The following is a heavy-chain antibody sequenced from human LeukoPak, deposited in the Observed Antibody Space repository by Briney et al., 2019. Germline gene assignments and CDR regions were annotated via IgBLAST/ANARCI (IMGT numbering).Heavy chain of an antibody. CDR2: INPTAGNT. CDR3: ARDVVSASWYYMDV. J-gene: IGHJ6*03. D-gene: IGHD2-21*02. CDR1: GYTFSNYY. V-gene: IGHV1-46*01. Sequence: ASVKVSCKASGYTFSNYYLHWVRQAPGQGLEWMGLINPTAGNTYYAQRFQGRVTITRDTSASTVYMELSSLRSEDMAVYYCARDVVSASWYYMDVWGKGTTVTVSS.